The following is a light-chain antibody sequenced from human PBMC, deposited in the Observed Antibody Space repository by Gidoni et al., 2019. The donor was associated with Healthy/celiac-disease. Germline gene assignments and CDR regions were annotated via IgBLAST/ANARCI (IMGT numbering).Light chain of an antibody. J-gene: IGKJ2*01. CDR3: QQYGSSPPLYT. CDR2: GAS. Sequence: EIVLTQSPGTLSLSPGERATLSCRANQSVSSSYLAWYQQKPGQAPRLLIYGASSRATGIPDRFSGSESGTDFTLTISRLEPEDVAVYYCQQYGSSPPLYTFGQGTKLEIK. CDR1: QSVSSSY. V-gene: IGKV3-20*01.